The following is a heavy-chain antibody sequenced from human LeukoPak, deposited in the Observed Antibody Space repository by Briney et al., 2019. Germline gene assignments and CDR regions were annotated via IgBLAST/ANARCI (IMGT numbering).Heavy chain of an antibody. J-gene: IGHJ4*02. CDR1: GGSIRNYY. Sequence: PSETLSLTCTVSGGSIRNYYWSWIRQPPGKGLEWIGYIYYSGSTYYNPSLESRVTISVDTSKNQFSLKLSSVTAADTAVYYCARQFYYDSGGSHYWGQGTLVTVSS. CDR3: ARQFYYDSGGSHY. V-gene: IGHV4-59*08. D-gene: IGHD3-22*01. CDR2: IYYSGST.